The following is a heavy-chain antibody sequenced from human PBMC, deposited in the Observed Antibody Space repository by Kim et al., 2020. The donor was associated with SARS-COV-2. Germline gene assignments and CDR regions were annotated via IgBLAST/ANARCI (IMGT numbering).Heavy chain of an antibody. J-gene: IGHJ6*02. Sequence: GGSLRLSCAASGFTFSSYSMNWVRQAPGKGLEWVSSISSSSSNIYYADSEKGRSTISRDNAKNSLYLQMNSLRAEDTAVYYCARVVRGLWPKFHYGMDVWGQGTTVTVSS. V-gene: IGHV3-21*01. D-gene: IGHD3-10*01. CDR3: ARVVRGLWPKFHYGMDV. CDR1: GFTFSSYS. CDR2: ISSSSSNI.